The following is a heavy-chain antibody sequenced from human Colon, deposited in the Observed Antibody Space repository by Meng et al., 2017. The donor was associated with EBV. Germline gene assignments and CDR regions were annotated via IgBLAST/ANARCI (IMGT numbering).Heavy chain of an antibody. D-gene: IGHD4-17*01. J-gene: IGHJ3*02. Sequence: VQRVGAGGGLVQPGRSLRLSCAASGFTFSSLAMHWVRQAPGKGLEWVAVISYDGTNKFYADSVKGRFTLSRDNSKNTLYLQMNSLRAEDTAVYYCARGSREYGDPHDAFDIWGQGTMVTVSS. CDR3: ARGSREYGDPHDAFDI. V-gene: IGHV3-30*04. CDR2: ISYDGTNK. CDR1: GFTFSSLA.